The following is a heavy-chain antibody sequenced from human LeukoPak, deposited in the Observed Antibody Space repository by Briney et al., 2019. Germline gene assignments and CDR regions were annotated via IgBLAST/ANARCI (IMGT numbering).Heavy chain of an antibody. D-gene: IGHD2-15*01. CDR2: ISAYNGDT. Sequence: ASVKVSCKASGYTFVSYGFSWVRQAPGQGLEWMGWISAYNGDTKYAQKVQGRVTMTTDPSTSTAYMELRSLTSDDTAVYYCATGPYCSGGSCFHYYMDVWGKGTTVTVSS. J-gene: IGHJ6*03. V-gene: IGHV1-18*01. CDR1: GYTFVSYG. CDR3: ATGPYCSGGSCFHYYMDV.